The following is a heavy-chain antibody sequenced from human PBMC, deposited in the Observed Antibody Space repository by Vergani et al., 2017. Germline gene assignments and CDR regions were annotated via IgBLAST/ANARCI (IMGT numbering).Heavy chain of an antibody. D-gene: IGHD3-3*01. CDR3: AKDSTRGITIFGVVLPFGRPMDV. CDR2: ISGSGGST. J-gene: IGHJ6*02. CDR1: GFTFSSYA. Sequence: EVQLLESGGGLVQPGGSLRLSCAASGFTFSSYAMSWVRQAPGKGLEWVSAISGSGGSTYYADSVKGRFTISRDNSKNTLYLQMNSLRAEGTAVYYCAKDSTRGITIFGVVLPFGRPMDVWGQGTTVTVSS. V-gene: IGHV3-23*01.